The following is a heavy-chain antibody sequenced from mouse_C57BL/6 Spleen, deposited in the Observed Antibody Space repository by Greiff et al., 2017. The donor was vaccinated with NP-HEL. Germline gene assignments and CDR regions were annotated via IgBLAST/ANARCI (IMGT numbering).Heavy chain of an antibody. CDR1: GYTFTDYY. J-gene: IGHJ2*01. CDR3: ARSYGYDGKDY. D-gene: IGHD2-2*01. CDR2: INPYNGGT. V-gene: IGHV1-19*01. Sequence: VQLQQSGPVLVKPGASVKMSCKASGYTFTDYYMNWVKQSHGKSLEWIGVINPYNGGTSYNQKFKGKATLTVDKSSSTAYMELNSLTSEDSAVYYCARSYGYDGKDYWGQGTTLTVSS.